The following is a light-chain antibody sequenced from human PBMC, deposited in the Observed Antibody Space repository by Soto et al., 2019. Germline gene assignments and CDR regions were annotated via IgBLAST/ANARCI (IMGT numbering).Light chain of an antibody. J-gene: IGKJ1*01. CDR2: AAS. CDR3: QQSYSTPPWT. Sequence: DIQMTQSPSTVSASVGDGVTITCRASQSISTWLAWYQQKPGKAPNLLISAASSLQNGVPSRFRGSGSGTDFTLTISGLQPEDFATYYCQQSYSTPPWTFGQGTKVEIK. V-gene: IGKV1-39*01. CDR1: QSISTW.